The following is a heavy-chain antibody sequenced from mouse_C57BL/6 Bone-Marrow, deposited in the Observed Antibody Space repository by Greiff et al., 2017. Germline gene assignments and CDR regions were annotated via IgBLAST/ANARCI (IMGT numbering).Heavy chain of an antibody. D-gene: IGHD1-1*01. J-gene: IGHJ1*03. CDR2: IYPGSGST. V-gene: IGHV1-55*01. CDR1: GYTFTSYW. Sequence: QVQLQQPGAELVKPGASVKMSCKASGYTFTSYWITWVKQRPGQGLEWIGDIYPGSGSTNYNEKFKSKATLTVDTSSSTAYMQLSSLTSEDSAVYYCARIYYYGSSPYWYFDVWGTGTTVTVSS. CDR3: ARIYYYGSSPYWYFDV.